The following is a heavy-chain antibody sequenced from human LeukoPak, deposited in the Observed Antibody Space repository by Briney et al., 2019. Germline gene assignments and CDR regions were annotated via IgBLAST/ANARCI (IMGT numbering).Heavy chain of an antibody. D-gene: IGHD1-26*01. J-gene: IGHJ4*02. CDR2: IRYDGSNK. V-gene: IGHV3-30*02. CDR1: GFTFSSYG. Sequence: PGWSLRLSCAASGFTFSSYGMHWLRQAPGKGLEWVAFIRYDGSNKFYADSVKGRFTISRDNPRNTLYLQMNSLRAEVTAMYHWGKEWELTYWSQGTLVTVSS. CDR3: GKEWELTY.